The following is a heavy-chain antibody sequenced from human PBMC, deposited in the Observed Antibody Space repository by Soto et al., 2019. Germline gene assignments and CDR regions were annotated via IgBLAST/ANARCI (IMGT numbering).Heavy chain of an antibody. CDR2: ISGSGDSA. V-gene: IGHV3-23*01. Sequence: VRQAPGKGLEWLSIISGSGDSAYHADSVKGRFTISRDNSKNTLYLQLSSLRVEDTAVYSCARERIPAAISDYYYGLDVWGQGTTVTVSS. D-gene: IGHD2-2*01. CDR3: ARERIPAAISDYYYGLDV. J-gene: IGHJ6*02.